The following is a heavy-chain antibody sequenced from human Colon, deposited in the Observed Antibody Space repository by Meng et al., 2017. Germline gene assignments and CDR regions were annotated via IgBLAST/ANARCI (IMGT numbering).Heavy chain of an antibody. CDR2: VYHAGYA. CDR3: ARHKGYSFDY. J-gene: IGHJ4*02. CDR1: GDSVSNNNW. V-gene: IGHV4-4*02. Sequence: GSLRLSCAVSGDSVSNNNWWSWVRQPPGEGLEWIGEVYHAGYANYNPSLKSRLTITVDKSKNQFSLDLSSVTAADTALYYCARHKGYSFDYWGQGALVTVSS.